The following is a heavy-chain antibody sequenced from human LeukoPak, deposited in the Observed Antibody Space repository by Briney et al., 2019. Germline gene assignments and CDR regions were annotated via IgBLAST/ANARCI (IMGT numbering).Heavy chain of an antibody. D-gene: IGHD3-10*01. Sequence: GGSLRLSCAASGFTFSRHGMHWVRQAPGKGLEWVAFIRYDGSEKYYADSVKGRFTISRDNSENTLYLQMNSLRDEDTAVYYCARGHVPGSDRHWDYWGQGILVTVSS. CDR2: IRYDGSEK. CDR1: GFTFSRHG. V-gene: IGHV3-30*02. CDR3: ARGHVPGSDRHWDY. J-gene: IGHJ4*02.